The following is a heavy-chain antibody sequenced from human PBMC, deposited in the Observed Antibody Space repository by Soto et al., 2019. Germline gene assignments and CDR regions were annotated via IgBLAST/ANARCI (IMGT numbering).Heavy chain of an antibody. D-gene: IGHD2-15*01. Sequence: GASVKVSCKASGYTFTSYYMHWVRQAPGQGLEWMGIINPSGGSTSYAQKFQGRVTITADESTSTAYMELSSLRSEDTAVYYCARGWRCSGGSCYSSFAGYFDYWGQGTLVTVSS. V-gene: IGHV1-46*01. CDR1: GYTFTSYY. CDR3: ARGWRCSGGSCYSSFAGYFDY. CDR2: INPSGGST. J-gene: IGHJ4*02.